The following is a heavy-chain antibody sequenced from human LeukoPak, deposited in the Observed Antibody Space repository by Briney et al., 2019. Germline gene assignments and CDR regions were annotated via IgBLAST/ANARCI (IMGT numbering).Heavy chain of an antibody. D-gene: IGHD4-17*01. J-gene: IGHJ4*02. Sequence: GGSLRLSCAASGFTFSNYWMSWVRQAPGKGLEWVANINQDGSQKYDVDSVKGRFTISRDNAKDSLYLQMNSLGADDTAVYCCARVRFPSAFGDDDYWGQGTLVAVSS. CDR3: ARVRFPSAFGDDDY. V-gene: IGHV3-7*01. CDR2: INQDGSQK. CDR1: GFTFSNYW.